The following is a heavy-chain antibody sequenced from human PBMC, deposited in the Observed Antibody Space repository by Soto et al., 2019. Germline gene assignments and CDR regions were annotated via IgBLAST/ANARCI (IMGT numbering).Heavy chain of an antibody. Sequence: SETLSLTCAVYGGSFSGYYWSWIRQPPGKGLEWIGEINHSGSTNYNPSLKSRVTISVDTSKNQFSLKLSSVTAADTAVYYCARGITIFGVVTGRGWFDPWGQGNLVTVSS. CDR3: ARGITIFGVVTGRGWFDP. J-gene: IGHJ5*02. CDR1: GGSFSGYY. D-gene: IGHD3-3*01. V-gene: IGHV4-34*01. CDR2: INHSGST.